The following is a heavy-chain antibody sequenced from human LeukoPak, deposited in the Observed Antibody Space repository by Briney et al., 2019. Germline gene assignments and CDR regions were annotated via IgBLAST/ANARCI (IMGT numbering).Heavy chain of an antibody. CDR3: ARDRWFDP. Sequence: PSETLSLTCTVSDGSITPYNWSWIRQPPGKGLEGIGSIHYSGTTNYNHSLMSRVTISVDKSKNQFSLRLTSVTAADTAVNYCARDRWFDPWGQGTLVTVSS. CDR2: IHYSGTT. J-gene: IGHJ5*02. CDR1: DGSITPYN. V-gene: IGHV4-59*12.